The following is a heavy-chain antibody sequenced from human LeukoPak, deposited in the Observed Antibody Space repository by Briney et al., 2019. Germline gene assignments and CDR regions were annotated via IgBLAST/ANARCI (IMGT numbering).Heavy chain of an antibody. CDR3: ARGTSGSYPGSLDY. CDR1: GFTFDDYG. D-gene: IGHD1-26*01. CDR2: INWNGGST. J-gene: IGHJ4*02. V-gene: IGHV3-20*04. Sequence: RPGGSLRLSCAASGFTFDDYGMSWVRHAPGKGLEWVSGINWNGGSTGYADSVKGRFTISRDNAKNSLYLQMNSLRAEDTALYYCARGTSGSYPGSLDYWGQGTLVTVSS.